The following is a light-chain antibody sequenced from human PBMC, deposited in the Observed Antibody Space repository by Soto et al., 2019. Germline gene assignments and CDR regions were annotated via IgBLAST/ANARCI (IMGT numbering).Light chain of an antibody. CDR1: SGSIASNY. Sequence: NFMLTQPHSVSESPGKTVTISCTRGSGSIASNYVQRYQQRPGSSPTTVIYEDNQRPSGVPDRFSGSIDSSSNSASLTISGLKTEDEADYYCQSYDSSNHVVFGGGTKLTVL. CDR3: QSYDSSNHVV. J-gene: IGLJ2*01. CDR2: EDN. V-gene: IGLV6-57*01.